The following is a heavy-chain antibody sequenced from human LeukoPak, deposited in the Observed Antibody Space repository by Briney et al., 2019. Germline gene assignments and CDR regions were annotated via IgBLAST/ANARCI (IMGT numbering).Heavy chain of an antibody. CDR1: GFTXXXYA. V-gene: IGHV3-23*01. D-gene: IGHD3-3*01. CDR3: AKGADFWSGYLHNDY. CDR2: ISGSGGST. Sequence: GGXXRLSCAAXGFTXXXYAMSXXRXXPXKXLEXVSXISGSGGSTYYADSVKGRFTISRDNSKNTLYLQMNSLRAEDTAVYYCAKGADFWSGYLHNDYWGQGTLVTVSS. J-gene: IGHJ4*02.